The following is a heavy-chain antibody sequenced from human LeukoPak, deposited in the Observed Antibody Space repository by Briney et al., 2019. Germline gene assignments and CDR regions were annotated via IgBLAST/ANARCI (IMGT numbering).Heavy chain of an antibody. J-gene: IGHJ4*02. CDR1: GFTFSGYI. CDR2: ISSSSTYI. D-gene: IGHD6-13*01. V-gene: IGHV3-21*01. Sequence: GGSLRLSCAASGFTFSGYIMNWVRQAPGKGLEWVSSISSSSTYIFYADSVKGRFTISRDNAKNSVYLQMNSLRAEGTASYYCARWEESIAAAGLDYWGQGILVTVSS. CDR3: ARWEESIAAAGLDY.